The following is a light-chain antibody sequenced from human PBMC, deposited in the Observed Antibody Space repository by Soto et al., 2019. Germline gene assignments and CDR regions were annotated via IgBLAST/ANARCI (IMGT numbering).Light chain of an antibody. J-gene: IGKJ1*01. CDR3: HQYGSSQT. Sequence: IVMTQSPATLSVSPGERATLSCRASQSVSGNLAWYQHKPGQAPRLLIYGASTRATGIPDRFSGSGSGTDFTLTISRLEPEDFAVYYCHQYGSSQTFGQGTKVDIK. V-gene: IGKV3-15*01. CDR1: QSVSGN. CDR2: GAS.